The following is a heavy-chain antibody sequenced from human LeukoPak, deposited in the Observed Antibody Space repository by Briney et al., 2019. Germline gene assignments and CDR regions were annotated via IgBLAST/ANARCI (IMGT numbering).Heavy chain of an antibody. Sequence: GGSLRLSCAASGFSFSSYGMNWVRQAPGKGLEWVSYISSGSGSIYYADSVKGRFTISRDNAKNSLYLQMNSLRDEDTAVYYCARDVRSSSNTPIEADYWGQGTLVTVPS. CDR1: GFSFSSYG. CDR2: ISSGSGSI. J-gene: IGHJ4*02. D-gene: IGHD5-18*01. CDR3: ARDVRSSSNTPIEADY. V-gene: IGHV3-48*02.